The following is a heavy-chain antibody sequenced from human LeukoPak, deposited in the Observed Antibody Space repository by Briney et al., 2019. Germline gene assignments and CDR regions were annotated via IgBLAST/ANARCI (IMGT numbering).Heavy chain of an antibody. Sequence: GGSLRLSCAASGFTFSSYSMNWVRQAPGKGLEWVSSISSSSSYIYYADSVKGRFTISRDNAKNSLYLQMNSLRAEDTAVYYCARDLSPYYYDSNGYYRHWFDPWGQGTLVTVSS. CDR1: GFTFSSYS. D-gene: IGHD3-22*01. V-gene: IGHV3-21*01. J-gene: IGHJ5*02. CDR2: ISSSSSYI. CDR3: ARDLSPYYYDSNGYYRHWFDP.